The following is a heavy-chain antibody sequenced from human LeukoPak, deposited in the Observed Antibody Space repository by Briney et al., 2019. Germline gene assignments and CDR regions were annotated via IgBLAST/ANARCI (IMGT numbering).Heavy chain of an antibody. J-gene: IGHJ6*03. CDR1: GGTFSSYA. D-gene: IGHD3-22*01. CDR3: ATSKGYYYDSSGYYYMDV. Sequence: ASVKVSCKASGGTFSSYAISWVRQATGQGLEWMGWMNPNSGNTGYAQKFQGRVTITRNTSISTAYMELSSLRSEDTAVYYCATSKGYYYDSSGYYYMDVWGKGTTVTVSS. V-gene: IGHV1-8*03. CDR2: MNPNSGNT.